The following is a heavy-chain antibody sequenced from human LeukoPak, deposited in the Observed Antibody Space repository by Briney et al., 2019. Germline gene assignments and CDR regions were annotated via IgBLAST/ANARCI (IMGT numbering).Heavy chain of an antibody. J-gene: IGHJ4*02. CDR3: AKRGRGKVGADDY. D-gene: IGHD1-26*01. Sequence: PGGSLRLSCAASGFTFSNYAMSWVRQAPGKGLQWVSGISGSGGNTYYADSVKGRFTVSRDNSKNTLYLQTNSLRAEDTAVYYCAKRGRGKVGADDYWGQGTLVTVSS. V-gene: IGHV3-23*01. CDR2: ISGSGGNT. CDR1: GFTFSNYA.